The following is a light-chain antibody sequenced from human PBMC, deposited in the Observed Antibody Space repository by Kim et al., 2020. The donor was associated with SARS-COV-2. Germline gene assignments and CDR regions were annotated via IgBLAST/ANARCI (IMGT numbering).Light chain of an antibody. CDR2: GAS. V-gene: IGKV1-39*01. Sequence: ATVRDRVTHTCRASQTISNYLIGYQEKPGKAPKALIYGASSVDGGVPSRFSGSGSETDFTLTMSGLQPEDFATYFCQQCYTAPFTFGPGTKVDI. CDR1: QTISNY. J-gene: IGKJ3*01. CDR3: QQCYTAPFT.